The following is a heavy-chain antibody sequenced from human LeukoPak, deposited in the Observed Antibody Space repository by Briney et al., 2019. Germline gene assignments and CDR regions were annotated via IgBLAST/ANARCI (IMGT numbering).Heavy chain of an antibody. CDR2: ISGNDEGT. CDR3: VSFYEAY. Sequence: GGSLRLSCVASGFTFSTYGMTWVRQAPGKGLEWVSSISGNDEGTYYADSVKGRFTISKDNAKNTVYLQMNNLRAEDTAVYYCVSFYEAYWDRGTLVTVSS. D-gene: IGHD2/OR15-2a*01. V-gene: IGHV3-23*01. CDR1: GFTFSTYG. J-gene: IGHJ4*02.